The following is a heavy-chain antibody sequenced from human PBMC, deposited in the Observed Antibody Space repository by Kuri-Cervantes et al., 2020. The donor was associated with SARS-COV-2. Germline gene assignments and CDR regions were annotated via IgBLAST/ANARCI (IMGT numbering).Heavy chain of an antibody. CDR1: GFTLSSHR. J-gene: IGHJ3*02. CDR2: IGSRSSST. Sequence: GDSLKISCAASGFTLSSHRVNWVRQAPGKGLEWVSSIGSRSSSTYYSDSVRGRFTISRDNARNSLYLQMNSLRAEDTAVYYCARDPSQGRADIWGQGTMVTVSS. V-gene: IGHV3-21*03. CDR3: ARDPSQGRADI.